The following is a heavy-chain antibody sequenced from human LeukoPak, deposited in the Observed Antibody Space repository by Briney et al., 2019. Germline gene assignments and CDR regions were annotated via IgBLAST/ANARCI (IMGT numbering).Heavy chain of an antibody. D-gene: IGHD3-22*01. CDR1: GCSISSGSYY. CDR2: IYTSGST. Sequence: SETLSLTCTVSGCSISSGSYYWSWIRQPAGKGLEWIGRIYTSGSTNYNPSLKSRVTISVDTSKNQFSLKLSSVTAADTAVYYCARAARYYYDSSGYQNFDYWGQGTLVTVSS. V-gene: IGHV4-61*02. J-gene: IGHJ4*02. CDR3: ARAARYYYDSSGYQNFDY.